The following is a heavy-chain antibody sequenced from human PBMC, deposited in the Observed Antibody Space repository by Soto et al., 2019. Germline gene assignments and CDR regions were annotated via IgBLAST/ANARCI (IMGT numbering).Heavy chain of an antibody. CDR3: AKLDEGGLQYAYYAMDV. Sequence: PGGSLRLSCVASGFTFSNYGMNWVRQAPGKALEWVAVISYDGSNKYYADSVKGRFTISRDNSKNTLYLQMTSLRTEDTALYYCAKLDEGGLQYAYYAMDVWGQGTTVTVSS. CDR2: ISYDGSNK. V-gene: IGHV3-30*18. J-gene: IGHJ6*02. D-gene: IGHD2-15*01. CDR1: GFTFSNYG.